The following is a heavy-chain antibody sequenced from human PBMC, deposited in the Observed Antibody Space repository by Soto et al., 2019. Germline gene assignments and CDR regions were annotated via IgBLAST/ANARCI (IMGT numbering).Heavy chain of an antibody. D-gene: IGHD2-15*01. CDR2: IYYSGST. J-gene: IGHJ4*02. CDR1: GDSISSYY. Sequence: PSETLSLTCTVSGDSISSYYWSWIRQPPGKGLEWIGYIYYSGSTNYNPSLKSRVTISVDTSKNQFSLKLDSVTAADTAVYYCALRGFGGLSGSDYWGQGTLVTVSS. V-gene: IGHV4-59*01. CDR3: ALRGFGGLSGSDY.